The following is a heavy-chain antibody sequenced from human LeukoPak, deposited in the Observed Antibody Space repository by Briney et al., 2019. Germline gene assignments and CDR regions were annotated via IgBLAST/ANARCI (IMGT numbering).Heavy chain of an antibody. CDR3: ARGVHGYSYGYVPWELYSYMDV. J-gene: IGHJ6*03. CDR2: FYTSGHT. CDR1: GGSINSGSYY. D-gene: IGHD5-18*01. V-gene: IGHV4-61*09. Sequence: PSETLSLTCTVSGGSINSGSYYWSWIRQPAGKGLEWMGHFYTSGHTSYNPSLKSRVTISVDTSENQFYLKMNSVTAADTAVYYCARGVHGYSYGYVPWELYSYMDVWGKGTTVSISS.